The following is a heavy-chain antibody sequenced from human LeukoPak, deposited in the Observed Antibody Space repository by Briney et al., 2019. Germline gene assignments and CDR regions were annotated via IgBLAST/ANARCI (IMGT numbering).Heavy chain of an antibody. V-gene: IGHV4-30-4*01. CDR3: ARDLGLTGAFDI. Sequence: SETLSLTCTVSGGSISSGDYYWSWIRQPPGTGLEWIGYIYYSGSTYYNPSLKSRVTISVDTSKNQFSLKLSSVTAADTAVYYCARDLGLTGAFDIWGQGTMVTVSS. D-gene: IGHD7-27*01. CDR1: GGSISSGDYY. CDR2: IYYSGST. J-gene: IGHJ3*02.